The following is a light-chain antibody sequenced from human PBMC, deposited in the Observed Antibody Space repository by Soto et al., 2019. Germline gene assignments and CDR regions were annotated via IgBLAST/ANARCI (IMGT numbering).Light chain of an antibody. J-gene: IGLJ3*02. CDR3: CSYAGSSTWV. CDR2: EGT. Sequence: QSALTQPASVSGSPGQSITISCTGTSSDVGIYNLVSWYQQHPGKAPKLMIYEGTKRPSGVSNRFSGFKSGYTPSLTISGLQAEDEADYYCCSYAGSSTWVFGGGTKLTVL. CDR1: SSDVGIYNL. V-gene: IGLV2-23*01.